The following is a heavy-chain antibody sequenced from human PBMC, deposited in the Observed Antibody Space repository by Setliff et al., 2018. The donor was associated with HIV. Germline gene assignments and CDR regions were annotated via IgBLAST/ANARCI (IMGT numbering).Heavy chain of an antibody. D-gene: IGHD2-21*01. J-gene: IGHJ5*02. V-gene: IGHV1-18*01. CDR1: GYTFINYG. Sequence: ASVKVSCKASGYTFINYGINWLRRAPGQGLEWVGWINPYNGNTKYGQKFQGTVTMTRDTTTSTAYLELRCLRSDDTAVYFCARGGPARVALLYWFDPWGQGTLVTV. CDR2: INPYNGNT. CDR3: ARGGPARVALLYWFDP.